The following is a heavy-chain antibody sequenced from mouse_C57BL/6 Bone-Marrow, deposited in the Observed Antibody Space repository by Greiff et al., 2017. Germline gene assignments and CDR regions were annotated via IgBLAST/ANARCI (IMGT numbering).Heavy chain of an antibody. CDR1: GFTFSSYG. Sequence: EVQLVESGGDFVKPGGSLKLSCAASGFTFSSYGMSWVRQTPDKRLEWVATISSGGSYTYYPDSVKGRFTISRDNAKNTLYLQMSSLKSEDTAMYYGARHETYYSNCGAYWGQGTLVTVSA. CDR2: ISSGGSYT. V-gene: IGHV5-6*01. D-gene: IGHD2-5*01. J-gene: IGHJ3*01. CDR3: ARHETYYSNCGAY.